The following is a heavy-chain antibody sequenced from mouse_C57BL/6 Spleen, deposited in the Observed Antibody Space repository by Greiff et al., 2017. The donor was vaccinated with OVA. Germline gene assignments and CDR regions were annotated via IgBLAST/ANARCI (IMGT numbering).Heavy chain of an antibody. J-gene: IGHJ3*01. Sequence: EVQLQQSGPGLVKPSQSLSLTCSVTGYSITSGYYWNWIRQFPGNKLEWMGYISYDGSNNYNPSLKNRISITRDTSKNQFFLKLNSVTTEDTATYYCARDRGDGYFTWFAYWGQGTLVTVSA. CDR3: ARDRGDGYFTWFAY. D-gene: IGHD2-3*01. V-gene: IGHV3-6*01. CDR1: GYSITSGYY. CDR2: ISYDGSN.